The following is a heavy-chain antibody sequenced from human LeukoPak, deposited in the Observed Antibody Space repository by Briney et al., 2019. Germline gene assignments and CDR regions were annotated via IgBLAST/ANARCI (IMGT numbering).Heavy chain of an antibody. D-gene: IGHD3-3*01. CDR3: ARRLFRFPDAFDI. V-gene: IGHV4-59*01. CDR2: IYYSGST. Sequence: SETLSLTCTVSGGSISSYYWSWIRQPPGKGLEWIGYIYYSGSTNYNPSLKSRVTISVDTSKNQFSLKLSSVTAADTAVYYCARRLFRFPDAFDIWGQGTMVTVSS. J-gene: IGHJ3*02. CDR1: GGSISSYY.